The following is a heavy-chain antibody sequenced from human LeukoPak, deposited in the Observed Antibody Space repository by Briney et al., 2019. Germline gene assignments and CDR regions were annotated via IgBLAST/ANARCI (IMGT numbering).Heavy chain of an antibody. CDR1: GFTFSSYA. V-gene: IGHV3-23*01. D-gene: IGHD1-26*01. CDR3: ARRRDSGSLQHFDY. Sequence: GGSLRLSCAASGFTFSSYAMGWVRQAPGKGLEWVSAISGSGGSTYYADSVKGRFTISRDNAKNSLDLQMNSLRAEDTAVYYCARRRDSGSLQHFDYWGQGTLVTVSS. J-gene: IGHJ4*02. CDR2: ISGSGGST.